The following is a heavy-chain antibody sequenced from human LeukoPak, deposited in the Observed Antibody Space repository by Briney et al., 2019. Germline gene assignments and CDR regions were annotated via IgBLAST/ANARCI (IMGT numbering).Heavy chain of an antibody. CDR1: GFTFRSYW. J-gene: IGHJ5*02. Sequence: GGSLRLSCAASGFTFRSYWMHWVRQAPGKGLVWVSRIKSDGSSTTYADSVKGRFTISRDNAKNTLYLQMNSLRAEDTSVYYCARGYGGNYNWFDPWGQGTLVTVS. CDR2: IKSDGSST. V-gene: IGHV3-74*01. D-gene: IGHD4/OR15-4a*01. CDR3: ARGYGGNYNWFDP.